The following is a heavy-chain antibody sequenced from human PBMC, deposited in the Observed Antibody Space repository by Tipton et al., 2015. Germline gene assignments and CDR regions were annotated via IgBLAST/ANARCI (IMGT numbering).Heavy chain of an antibody. Sequence: GSLRLSCAASGFTFSSYEMNWIRQAPGKGLEWVSSIGRRGRTMYYADSVRGRFTISRDNTRNSLYLQMNSLRAEDTAVYYCGRGVDYWGQGTLVIVSS. J-gene: IGHJ4*02. CDR3: GRGVDY. CDR2: IGRRGRTM. V-gene: IGHV3-48*03. CDR1: GFTFSSYE.